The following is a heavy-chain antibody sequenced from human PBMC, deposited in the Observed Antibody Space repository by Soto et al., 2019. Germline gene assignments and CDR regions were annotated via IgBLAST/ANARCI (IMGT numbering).Heavy chain of an antibody. J-gene: IGHJ3*01. CDR3: ARQGPSRIAPTGV. V-gene: IGHV4-59*08. CDR2: IYYFGNT. CDR1: GGSINNYY. Sequence: QVQLQESGPGLVKPSETLSLTCTVSGGSINNYYWNWIRQPPGKALEWIGNIYYFGNTNYNPSLKSRVAISVDTSKNRFSLNLTSVTAADTAVYYCARQGPSRIAPTGVWGQGTIVTVSS. D-gene: IGHD6-13*01.